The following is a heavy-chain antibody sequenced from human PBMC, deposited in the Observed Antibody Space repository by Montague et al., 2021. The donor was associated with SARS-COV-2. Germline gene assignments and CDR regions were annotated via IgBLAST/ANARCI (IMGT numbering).Heavy chain of an antibody. CDR2: INHSGST. J-gene: IGHJ5*02. V-gene: IGHV4-34*01. CDR3: ARGPRITMIVVVITDIWFDP. D-gene: IGHD3-22*01. Sequence: SETLSPTCAVYGGSVSDYYWSWIRQPPGKGLEWIGEINHSGSTNCNPSLKSRVTTSVDTSKNQFSLKLTSVAAADTAVYYCARGPRITMIVVVITDIWFDPWGQGTLVTVSS. CDR1: GGSVSDYY.